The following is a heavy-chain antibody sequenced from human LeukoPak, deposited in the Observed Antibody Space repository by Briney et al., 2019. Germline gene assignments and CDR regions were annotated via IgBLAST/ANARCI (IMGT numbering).Heavy chain of an antibody. V-gene: IGHV3-48*03. CDR2: ISSSGSTI. CDR3: AKTLWGLTLLSSAY. D-gene: IGHD3-16*01. J-gene: IGHJ4*02. CDR1: GFTFSSYE. Sequence: PGGSLRLSCAASGFTFSSYEMNWGRQAPGKGLEWVSYISSSGSTIYYADSVKGRFTISRDNSKNTLYLHMNSLRLEDTAVYWCAKTLWGLTLLSSAYWGQGTLVTVPS.